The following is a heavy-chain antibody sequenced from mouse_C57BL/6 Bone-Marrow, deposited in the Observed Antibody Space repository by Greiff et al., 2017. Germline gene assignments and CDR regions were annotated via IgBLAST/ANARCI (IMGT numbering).Heavy chain of an antibody. J-gene: IGHJ2*01. CDR2: ISYDGSN. CDR1: GYSITSGYY. V-gene: IGHV3-6*01. Sequence: EVKLEESGPGLVKPSQSLSLTCSVTGYSITSGYYWNWIRQFPGNKLEWMGYISYDGSNNYNPSLKNRISITRDTSKNQFFLKLNSVTTEDTATYYCARDHSSYFDYWGQGTTLTVSS. CDR3: ARDHSSYFDY.